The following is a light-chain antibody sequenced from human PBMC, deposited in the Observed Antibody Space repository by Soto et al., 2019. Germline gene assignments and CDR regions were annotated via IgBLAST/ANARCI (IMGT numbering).Light chain of an antibody. CDR1: QSVSSNY. Sequence: EIVLTQSPGTLSLSPGGRATLSCRASQSVSSNYLAWYQQKPGQTPRLVIYDASSRATGSPDRFSGSGSGTDFTLTTSRLEPEDFAVYYCQQYGSSPYTCGQGTKLESK. CDR2: DAS. V-gene: IGKV3-20*01. J-gene: IGKJ2*01. CDR3: QQYGSSPYT.